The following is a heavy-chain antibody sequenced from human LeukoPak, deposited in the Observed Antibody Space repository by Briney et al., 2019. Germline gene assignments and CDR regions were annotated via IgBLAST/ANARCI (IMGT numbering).Heavy chain of an antibody. CDR1: GFTFSSYA. CDR2: ISYDGSNT. CDR3: ARDGSYYGSGSYYNAGGYFDY. J-gene: IGHJ4*02. Sequence: GGSLRLSCAASGFTFSSYAMHWVRQAPGKGLEWVAVISYDGSNTYYADSVKGRFTISRDNSKNTLYLQMNSLRAEDTAVYYCARDGSYYGSGSYYNAGGYFDYWGQGTLVTVSS. D-gene: IGHD3-10*01. V-gene: IGHV3-30*04.